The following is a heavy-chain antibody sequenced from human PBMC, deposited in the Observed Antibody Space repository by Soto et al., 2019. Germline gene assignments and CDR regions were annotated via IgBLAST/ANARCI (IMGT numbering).Heavy chain of an antibody. J-gene: IGHJ5*02. D-gene: IGHD6-19*01. Sequence: ASVKVSCKASGYTFTDYYIHWVRQAPGQGLEWMGMVNPSGGSTDYAQKFRGRVTMTRDTSTGTVYMELSSLRSEDTAVYYCARLDQWLVTYNWFDPWGQGTLVTVSS. CDR3: ARLDQWLVTYNWFDP. CDR1: GYTFTDYY. CDR2: VNPSGGST. V-gene: IGHV1-46*01.